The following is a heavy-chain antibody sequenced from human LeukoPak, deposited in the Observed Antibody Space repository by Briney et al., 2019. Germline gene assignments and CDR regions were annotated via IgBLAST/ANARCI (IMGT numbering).Heavy chain of an antibody. CDR1: GFTFSSYW. V-gene: IGHV3-74*01. Sequence: PGGSLKLSCEGTGFTFSSYWMHWVRQIPGKGLMWVSRIESNGLTLYADSVRDRFTISRDNGKNTIYLQVNSLRVDDTAIYYCARAATYFYGSVTYDWFKSWGQGTLVTVSS. D-gene: IGHD3-10*01. J-gene: IGHJ5*01. CDR3: ARAATYFYGSVTYDWFKS. CDR2: IESNGLT.